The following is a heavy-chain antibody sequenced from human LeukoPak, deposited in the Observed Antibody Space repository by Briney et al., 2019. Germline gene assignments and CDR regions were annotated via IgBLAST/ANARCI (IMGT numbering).Heavy chain of an antibody. CDR3: ARSNIATRRGDNWFDP. J-gene: IGHJ5*02. Sequence: ASVKVSCKVSGYTLTELSMHWVRQAPGKGLEWMGGFDPEDGETIYAQKFQGRVTMTRDTSVSTAYMELSSLRSDDTAVYYCARSNIATRRGDNWFDPWGQGTLVTVSS. CDR2: FDPEDGET. D-gene: IGHD6-6*01. V-gene: IGHV1-24*01. CDR1: GYTLTELS.